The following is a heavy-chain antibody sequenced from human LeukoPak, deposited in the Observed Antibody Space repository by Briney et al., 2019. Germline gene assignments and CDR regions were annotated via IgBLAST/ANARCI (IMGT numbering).Heavy chain of an antibody. CDR2: ISSSGSTI. CDR1: GFTFSSYA. V-gene: IGHV3-11*01. CDR3: ASSKPYFDY. Sequence: PGGSLRLSCAASGFTFSSYAMSWIRQAPGKGLEWASYISSSGSTIYYAGSVKGRFTISRDNAKNSLYLQMNSLRAEDTAVYYCASSKPYFDYWGQGTLVTVSS. J-gene: IGHJ4*02.